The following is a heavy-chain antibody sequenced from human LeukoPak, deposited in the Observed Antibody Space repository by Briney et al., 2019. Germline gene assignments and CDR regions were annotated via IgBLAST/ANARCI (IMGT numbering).Heavy chain of an antibody. CDR1: GFTFSSYA. V-gene: IGHV3-30*04. J-gene: IGHJ6*02. D-gene: IGHD3-3*01. Sequence: AGGSLRLSCAASGFTFSSYAMHWVRQAPGKGLEWVAVISYDGSNKYYADSVKGRFTISRDNSKNTLYLQMNSLRAEDTAVYYCARRYDFWSGPTLNNYGMDVWGQGTTVTVSS. CDR2: ISYDGSNK. CDR3: ARRYDFWSGPTLNNYGMDV.